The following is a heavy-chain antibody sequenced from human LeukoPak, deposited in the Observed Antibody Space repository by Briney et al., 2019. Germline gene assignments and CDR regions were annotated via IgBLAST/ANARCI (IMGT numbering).Heavy chain of an antibody. V-gene: IGHV3-23*01. CDR3: ARVTSSSWYYYFDY. Sequence: GGSLRLSCAASGFTFSSYAMSWVRQAPGKGLEWVSAISGSGGSTYYADSVKGRFTISRDNSKNTLYLQMNSLRAEDTAVYYCARVTSSSWYYYFDYWGQGTLVTVPS. D-gene: IGHD6-13*01. CDR1: GFTFSSYA. J-gene: IGHJ4*02. CDR2: ISGSGGST.